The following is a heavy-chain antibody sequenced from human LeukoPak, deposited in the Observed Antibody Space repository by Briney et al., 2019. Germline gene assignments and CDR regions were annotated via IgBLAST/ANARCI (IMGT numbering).Heavy chain of an antibody. Sequence: SKTLSLTCTVSGGSISSGGYYWSWIRQHPGKGLEWIGYIYYSGSTYYNPSLKSRATISVDTSKNQFSLKLSSVTAADTAVYYCARGLHDYYDSSGYYSSGDHWFDPWGQGTLVTVSS. D-gene: IGHD3-22*01. CDR3: ARGLHDYYDSSGYYSSGDHWFDP. V-gene: IGHV4-31*03. CDR1: GGSISSGGYY. CDR2: IYYSGST. J-gene: IGHJ5*02.